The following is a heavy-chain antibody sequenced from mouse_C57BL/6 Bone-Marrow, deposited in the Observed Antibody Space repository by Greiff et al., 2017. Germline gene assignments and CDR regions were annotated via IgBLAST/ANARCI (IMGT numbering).Heavy chain of an antibody. V-gene: IGHV3-8*01. CDR1: GYPIPPAY. CDR3: ARRRVRFYYFDY. D-gene: IGHD1-1*01. Sequence: EVQLVESGPGLAKPSQTLSLTCSVTGYPIPPAYWPFLLTLPLHPLASLCYISYSRITYYNPSLKSRISITRDTSKNQYYLQLNSVTTEDTATYYCARRRVRFYYFDYWGQGTTLTVSS. CDR2: ISYSRIT. J-gene: IGHJ2*01.